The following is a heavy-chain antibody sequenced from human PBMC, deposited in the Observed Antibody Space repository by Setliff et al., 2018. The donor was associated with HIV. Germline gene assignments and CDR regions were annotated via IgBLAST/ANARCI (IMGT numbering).Heavy chain of an antibody. CDR3: ARCQYIYGFEPVDM. V-gene: IGHV4-4*09. CDR2: INIRGST. J-gene: IGHJ3*02. D-gene: IGHD5-18*01. Sequence: PSETLSLTCTVSGVSMDNYYWTWLRQSPGKGLEWIGYINIRGSTRYSPSLESRVAITLDTSKTQFSLKIRSVTAADAAVYFCARCQYIYGFEPVDMWGQGTVVTVSS. CDR1: GVSMDNYY.